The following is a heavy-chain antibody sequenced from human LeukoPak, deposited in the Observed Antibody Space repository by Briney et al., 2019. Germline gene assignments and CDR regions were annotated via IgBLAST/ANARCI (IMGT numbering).Heavy chain of an antibody. J-gene: IGHJ4*02. D-gene: IGHD2/OR15-2a*01. V-gene: IGHV3-30*18. Sequence: PGGSLRLSCAASGLTFSNQGMHWVRQAPGKGLEWVAMITSDGNNKYYADSVKDRFTISRDDSKNTLYLQMNSLRDEDTAVYYCAKDKIFRYLDYWGQGALVTVTS. CDR1: GLTFSNQG. CDR2: ITSDGNNK. CDR3: AKDKIFRYLDY.